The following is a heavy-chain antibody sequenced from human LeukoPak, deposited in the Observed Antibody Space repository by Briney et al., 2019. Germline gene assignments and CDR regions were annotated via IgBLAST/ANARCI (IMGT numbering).Heavy chain of an antibody. J-gene: IGHJ3*02. CDR2: ISSGGSTV. Sequence: PGGSLRLSCAASGFTFSSYEMNWVRQAPGKGLEWVSYISSGGSTVHYADSVKGRFTISRDNAKNSLYPQMNSLRAEDTAVYYCARVIIVGATGIWGQGTMVTVSS. D-gene: IGHD1-26*01. CDR3: ARVIIVGATGI. V-gene: IGHV3-48*03. CDR1: GFTFSSYE.